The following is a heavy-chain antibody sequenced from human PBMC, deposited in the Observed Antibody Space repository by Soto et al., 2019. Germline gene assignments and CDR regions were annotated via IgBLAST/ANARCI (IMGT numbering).Heavy chain of an antibody. Sequence: TGGSLRVSCAASGFTFSSYAMSWVRQAPGKGLEWVSAISGSGGSTYYADSVKGRFTISRDNSKNTLYLQMNSLRAEDTAVYYCAKDSSGFRPKYFDYWGQGTLVTVSS. CDR3: AKDSSGFRPKYFDY. V-gene: IGHV3-23*01. J-gene: IGHJ4*02. D-gene: IGHD3-22*01. CDR2: ISGSGGST. CDR1: GFTFSSYA.